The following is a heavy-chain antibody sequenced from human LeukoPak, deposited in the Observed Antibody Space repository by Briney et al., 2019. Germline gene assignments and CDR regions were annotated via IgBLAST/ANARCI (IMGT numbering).Heavy chain of an antibody. CDR3: ARPARYCSGGSCWDS. CDR1: GGSISSSSYY. D-gene: IGHD2-15*01. V-gene: IGHV4-39*07. CDR2: IYYSGNT. J-gene: IGHJ4*02. Sequence: SETLSLTCTVSGGSISSSSYYWGWIRQPPGKGLEWIGSIYYSGNTSYNPSLKSRVTISVDTSKNQFSLKLTSVTAADTAIYYCARPARYCSGGSCWDSWGQGTLVTVSS.